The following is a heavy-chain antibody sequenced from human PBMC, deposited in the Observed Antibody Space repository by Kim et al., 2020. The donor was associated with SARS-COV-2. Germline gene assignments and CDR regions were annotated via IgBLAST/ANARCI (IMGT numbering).Heavy chain of an antibody. Sequence: LKSRVTISVDTSKNQFSLKLSSVTAADTAVYYCAKTRITMIVVVTHFDYWGQGTLVTVSS. CDR3: AKTRITMIVVVTHFDY. V-gene: IGHV4-31*02. J-gene: IGHJ4*02. D-gene: IGHD3-22*01.